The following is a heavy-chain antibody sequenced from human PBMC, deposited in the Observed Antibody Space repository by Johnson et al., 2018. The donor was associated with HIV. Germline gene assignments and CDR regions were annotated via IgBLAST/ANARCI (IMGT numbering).Heavy chain of an antibody. CDR1: GFTVSSNY. CDR2: IYWNGGTT. V-gene: IGHV3-66*01. Sequence: VQLVESGGGLVQPGGSLRLSCAASGFTVSSNYMSWVRQAPGKGLEWVSGIYWNGGTTGYADSVKGRFTISRDNSKNTLHLQMNSLRAEDTAVYYCAKCIWGSSLIDAFDIWGQGTMVTVSS. J-gene: IGHJ3*02. CDR3: AKCIWGSSLIDAFDI. D-gene: IGHD6-13*01.